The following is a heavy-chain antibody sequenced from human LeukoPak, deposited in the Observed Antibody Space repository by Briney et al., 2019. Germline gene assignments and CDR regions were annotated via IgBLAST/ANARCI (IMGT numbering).Heavy chain of an antibody. CDR3: ARGHGVVPASDDPFDI. J-gene: IGHJ3*02. Sequence: SVKVSCKASGGIFSSYAISWVRQAPGQGLEWMGGIIPIFGTANYAQKFQGRVTITADKSTSTAYMELSSLRSEDTAVYYCARGHGVVPASDDPFDIWGQGTMVTVSS. V-gene: IGHV1-69*06. CDR2: IIPIFGTA. D-gene: IGHD2-2*01. CDR1: GGIFSSYA.